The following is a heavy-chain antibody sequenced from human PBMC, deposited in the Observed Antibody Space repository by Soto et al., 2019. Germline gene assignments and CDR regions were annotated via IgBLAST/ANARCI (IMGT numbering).Heavy chain of an antibody. V-gene: IGHV1-8*01. CDR3: AVLWFGEPYYYYGMDV. CDR1: GYTFTSYD. J-gene: IGHJ6*02. CDR2: MNPNSGNT. Sequence: ASVKVSCKASGYTFTSYDINWVRQATGQGLEWMGWMNPNSGNTGYAQKFQGRVTMTRYTSISTAYMELSSLRSEDTAVYYCAVLWFGEPYYYYGMDVWGQGTTVTV. D-gene: IGHD3-10*01.